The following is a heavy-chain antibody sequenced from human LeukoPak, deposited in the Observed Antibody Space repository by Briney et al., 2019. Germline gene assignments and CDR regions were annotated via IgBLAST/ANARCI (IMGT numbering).Heavy chain of an antibody. J-gene: IGHJ4*02. CDR1: GLTSVSYS. D-gene: IGHD6-13*01. CDR3: AKFPLSRRQQLVPVYFDY. Sequence: GGSRRLSGAASGLTSVSYSMNWVRQAPGKGLEWVSSIVSISSYIYYADSVKGRFTISRDNAKKSLYLQMNSLRAEDTAVYYCAKFPLSRRQQLVPVYFDYWGQGTLVTVSS. CDR2: IVSISSYI. V-gene: IGHV3-21*01.